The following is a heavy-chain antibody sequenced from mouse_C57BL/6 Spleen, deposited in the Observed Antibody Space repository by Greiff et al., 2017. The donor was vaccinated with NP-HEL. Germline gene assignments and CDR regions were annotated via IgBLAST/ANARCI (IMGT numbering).Heavy chain of an antibody. Sequence: VQLQQSGTVLARPGASVKMSCKPSGYTFTSYWMHWVKQRPGQGLEWIGAIYPGNSDTSYNQKFKGKAKLTAVTSASTAYMELSSLTNEDSAVYYCTKVDLLRYAMDYWGQGTSVTVSS. CDR3: TKVDLLRYAMDY. CDR1: GYTFTSYW. D-gene: IGHD1-1*01. CDR2: IYPGNSDT. J-gene: IGHJ4*01. V-gene: IGHV1-5*01.